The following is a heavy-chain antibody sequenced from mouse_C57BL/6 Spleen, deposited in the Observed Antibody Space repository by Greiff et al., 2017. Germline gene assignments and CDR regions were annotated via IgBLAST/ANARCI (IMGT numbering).Heavy chain of an antibody. D-gene: IGHD1-1*01. CDR3: AREAYYGSSYWYFDV. J-gene: IGHJ1*03. Sequence: VPLQQSGPELVKPGDSVKISCKASGYSFTGYFMNWVMQSHGKSLEWIGRINPYNGDTFYNQKFKGKATLTVDKSSSTAHMELRSLTSEDSAVYYCAREAYYGSSYWYFDVWGTGTTVTVSS. CDR1: GYSFTGYF. CDR2: INPYNGDT. V-gene: IGHV1-20*01.